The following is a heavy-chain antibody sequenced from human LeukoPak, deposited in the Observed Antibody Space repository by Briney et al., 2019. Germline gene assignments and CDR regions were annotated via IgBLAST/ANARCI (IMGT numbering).Heavy chain of an antibody. CDR1: GYTFISYA. J-gene: IGHJ4*02. CDR2: INAGNGNT. Sequence: ASVKVSCKASGYTFISYAIHWVRQAPGQRLEWMGWINAGNGNTKYSQKFQGKVTITRDTSATTAYMELSSLRSEDTAVYYCASLDWGVSDFDYWGQGTLATVSS. D-gene: IGHD7-27*01. V-gene: IGHV1-3*01. CDR3: ASLDWGVSDFDY.